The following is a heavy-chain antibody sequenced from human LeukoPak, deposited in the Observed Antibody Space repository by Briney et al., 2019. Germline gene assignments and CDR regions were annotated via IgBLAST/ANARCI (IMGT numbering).Heavy chain of an antibody. CDR1: GFTFSSSW. J-gene: IGHJ6*04. V-gene: IGHV3-74*01. D-gene: IGHD3-16*01. Sequence: GGSLRLSCAASGFTFSSSWMHWVRQAPGRGLVWVSRITRDGSSTTYADSVKGRFTTSRDNAKNTLYLQMDSLRDDDTAVYYCARDPGYESWSPFWGGMDVWGNGTTVIVSS. CDR3: ARDPGYESWSPFWGGMDV. CDR2: ITRDGSST.